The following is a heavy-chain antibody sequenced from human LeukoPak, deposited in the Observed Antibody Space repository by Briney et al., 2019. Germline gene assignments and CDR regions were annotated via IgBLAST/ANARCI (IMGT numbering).Heavy chain of an antibody. CDR1: GGSISSYY. D-gene: IGHD6-13*01. J-gene: IGHJ6*03. CDR2: IYNSGRT. V-gene: IGHV4-4*07. CDR3: AREGSSWGGDYYYYMDV. Sequence: ASETLSLTCTVSGGSISSYYWSWIRQPAGEGLEWIGRIYNSGRTNYNASLKSRVTMSVDTSKNQFSLKLSSVTAADTAVYYCAREGSSWGGDYYYYMDVWGKGTTVTVSS.